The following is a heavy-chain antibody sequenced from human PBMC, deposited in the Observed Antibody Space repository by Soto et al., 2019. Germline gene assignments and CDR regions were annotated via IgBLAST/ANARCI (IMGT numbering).Heavy chain of an antibody. J-gene: IGHJ4*02. Sequence: GASVKVSCKASGGTFSSYTISWVRQAPGQGLEWMGGIIPIFGTANYAQKFQGRVTITADESTSTAYMELSSLRSEDTAVYYCARDSRYGGINFDYWGQGTLVTVSS. CDR3: ARDSRYGGINFDY. CDR1: GGTFSSYT. CDR2: IIPIFGTA. V-gene: IGHV1-69*13. D-gene: IGHD4-17*01.